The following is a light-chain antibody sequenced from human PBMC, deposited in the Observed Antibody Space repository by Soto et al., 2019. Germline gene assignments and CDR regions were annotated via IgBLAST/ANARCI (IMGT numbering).Light chain of an antibody. CDR1: QVIGDD. Sequence: AIQMTQSPSSLSASVGDRVTITCRPSQVIGDDLGWYQQKPGKGPKLLIYIASNLYRGVPSRFSGSGSGTEFTLTISSLQPEDFATYYCLQNHIYPQTFGQGTKLEIK. CDR3: LQNHIYPQT. CDR2: IAS. V-gene: IGKV1-6*01. J-gene: IGKJ2*01.